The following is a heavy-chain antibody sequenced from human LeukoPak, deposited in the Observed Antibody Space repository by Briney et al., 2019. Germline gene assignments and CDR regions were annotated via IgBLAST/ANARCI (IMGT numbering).Heavy chain of an antibody. Sequence: GASVKVSCKASGYTFTSYGISWVRQAPGQGHEWMGWISAYNGNTNYAQKLQGRVTMTTDTSTSTAYMELRSLRSDDTAVYYCARDPHSSSWYRYYGMDVWGQGTTVTVSS. D-gene: IGHD6-13*01. V-gene: IGHV1-18*01. CDR3: ARDPHSSSWYRYYGMDV. CDR2: ISAYNGNT. CDR1: GYTFTSYG. J-gene: IGHJ6*02.